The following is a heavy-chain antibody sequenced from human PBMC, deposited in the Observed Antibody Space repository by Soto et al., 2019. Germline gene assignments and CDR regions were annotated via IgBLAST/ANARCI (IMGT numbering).Heavy chain of an antibody. CDR3: AGDPPEWEQLLDF. CDR1: GFIFTTYW. J-gene: IGHJ4*02. CDR2: MNPHGNEK. Sequence: EVQLVESGGGLVQPGGSLRLSCAASGFIFTTYWMGWVRQTPGKRLEWVANMNPHGNEKYYLDVGKGRFTISRDNAEDSPYPQKNNLKAEDTAVDYFAGDPPEWEQLLDFWGQGVLVTGSS. D-gene: IGHD1-26*01. V-gene: IGHV3-7*04.